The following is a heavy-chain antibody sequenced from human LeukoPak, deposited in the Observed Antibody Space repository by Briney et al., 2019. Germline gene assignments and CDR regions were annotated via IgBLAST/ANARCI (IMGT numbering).Heavy chain of an antibody. V-gene: IGHV4-39*07. Sequence: SETLSLTYPVSGGSISSSSYYWGWIRQPPGKGLEWIGSIYYSGSTYYNPSLKRRVTLSVDTSKNQFSLKLSSVTAADTAVYYCARGGGPLWWWPCDYWGQGTLVTVSS. CDR1: GGSISSSSYY. D-gene: IGHD2-21*01. CDR3: ARGGGPLWWWPCDY. CDR2: IYYSGST. J-gene: IGHJ4*02.